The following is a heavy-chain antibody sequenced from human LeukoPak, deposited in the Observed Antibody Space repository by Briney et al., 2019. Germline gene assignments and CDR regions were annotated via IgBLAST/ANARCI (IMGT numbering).Heavy chain of an antibody. J-gene: IGHJ4*02. CDR2: ISSSGNTQ. CDR1: GFTFSSYE. Sequence: GGSLRLSCAASGFTFSSYEMTWVRQAPGKGLEWISYISSSGNTQYYADSVQGRFTSSRDNAQNSLYLQMNSLRAEDTAVYFCARRPILRYFDWLLFDYWGQGTLVTVSS. CDR3: ARRPILRYFDWLLFDY. V-gene: IGHV3-48*03. D-gene: IGHD3-9*01.